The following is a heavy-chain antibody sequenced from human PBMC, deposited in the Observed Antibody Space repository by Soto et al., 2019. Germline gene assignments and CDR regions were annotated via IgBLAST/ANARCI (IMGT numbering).Heavy chain of an antibody. CDR3: ARGAILKRVGNWFDP. D-gene: IGHD1-26*01. V-gene: IGHV4-31*03. CDR1: GGSISSAGYC. J-gene: IGHJ5*02. Sequence: QVQLQESGPGLVKPSETLSLTCTVSGGSISSAGYCWSWIRQHPGRGLEWIGYMYYSGITYYNPSLLSRVTMSVDMSKNQFSLKLFSVTAADTAVYYCARGAILKRVGNWFDPWGQGTLVTVSS. CDR2: MYYSGIT.